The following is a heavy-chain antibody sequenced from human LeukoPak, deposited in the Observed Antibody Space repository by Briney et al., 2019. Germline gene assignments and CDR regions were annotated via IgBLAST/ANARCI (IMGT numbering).Heavy chain of an antibody. CDR1: GYTFTGYY. Sequence: ASVKVSCKASGYTFTGYYMHWVRQAPGQGLEWMGWINPNSGGTNYAQKFQGRVTMTRDTSISTAYVELSRLRSDDTAVYYCARGAVDTAMVIVSPSFDYWGQGTLVTVSS. D-gene: IGHD5-18*01. CDR3: ARGAVDTAMVIVSPSFDY. V-gene: IGHV1-2*02. CDR2: INPNSGGT. J-gene: IGHJ4*02.